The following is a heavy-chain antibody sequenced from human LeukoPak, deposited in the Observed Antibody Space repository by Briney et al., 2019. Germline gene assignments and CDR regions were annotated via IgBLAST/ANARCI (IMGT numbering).Heavy chain of an antibody. CDR2: ISSSSSYI. D-gene: IGHD5-18*01. Sequence: GGSLRLSCAASGFTFSSYGMHWVRQAPGKGLEWVSSISSSSSYIYYADSVKGRFTISRDNAKNSLYLQMNSLRAEDTAVYYCARGGQTQLWLRSAVAGSNPVDYWGQGTLVTVSS. J-gene: IGHJ4*02. CDR3: ARGGQTQLWLRSAVAGSNPVDY. V-gene: IGHV3-21*01. CDR1: GFTFSSYG.